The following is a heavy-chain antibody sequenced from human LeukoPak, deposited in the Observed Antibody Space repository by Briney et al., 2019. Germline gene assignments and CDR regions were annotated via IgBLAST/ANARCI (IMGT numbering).Heavy chain of an antibody. Sequence: ASVKVSCKASGYTFTGYYMHWVRQAPGQGLQWMGRINPNSGGTNYAQKFQGRVTMTRDTSISTAYMELSRLRSDDTAVYYCARDYYGSGSYYAPTDYWGQGTLVTVSS. CDR3: ARDYYGSGSYYAPTDY. CDR2: INPNSGGT. CDR1: GYTFTGYY. J-gene: IGHJ4*02. V-gene: IGHV1-2*06. D-gene: IGHD3-10*01.